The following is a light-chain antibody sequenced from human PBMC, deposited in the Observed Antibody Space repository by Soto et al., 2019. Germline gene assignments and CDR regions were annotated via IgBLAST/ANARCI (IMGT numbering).Light chain of an antibody. CDR1: QSVSSN. Sequence: IVMTQSPATLSVSPGERATLSCRASQSVSSNLAWYQQKPGQAHRLLIYGASTRATFIPVRFSGSGSGTELTLTISSLQSEDFAVYYCQQYNNWYTFGQGTKLEIK. CDR2: GAS. CDR3: QQYNNWYT. V-gene: IGKV3-15*01. J-gene: IGKJ2*01.